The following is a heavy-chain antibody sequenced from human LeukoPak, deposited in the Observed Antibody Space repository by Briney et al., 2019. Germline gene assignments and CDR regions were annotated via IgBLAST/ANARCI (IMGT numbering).Heavy chain of an antibody. J-gene: IGHJ4*02. CDR3: AREGVWGSYRFDY. Sequence: SVKVSCKASGGTFSSYAISWVRQAPGQGLEWMGGITPIFGTANYAQKFQGRVTITTDESTSTAYMELSSLRSEDTAVYYCAREGVWGSYRFDYWGQGTLVTVSS. CDR2: ITPIFGTA. D-gene: IGHD3-16*02. V-gene: IGHV1-69*05. CDR1: GGTFSSYA.